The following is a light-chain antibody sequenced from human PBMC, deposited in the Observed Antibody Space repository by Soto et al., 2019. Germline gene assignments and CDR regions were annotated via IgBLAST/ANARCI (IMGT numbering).Light chain of an antibody. CDR3: QQYSTWLS. CDR1: QRVGTT. Sequence: EIVMTQSPATLSVPPGERVTLSCRASQRVGTTLAWYQQKPGQPPRLLIRGASTRATGIPDRFGGSGSGTEFTLTISSLQSEDFAVYYCQQYSTWLSFGGGTKVEIK. V-gene: IGKV3-15*01. CDR2: GAS. J-gene: IGKJ4*01.